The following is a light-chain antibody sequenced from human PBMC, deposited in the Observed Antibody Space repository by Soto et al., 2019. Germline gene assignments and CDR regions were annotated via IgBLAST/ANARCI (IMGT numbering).Light chain of an antibody. Sequence: DIQMTQSPSTLSASVGDRVTITCRASQSITNRLAWYQQKPGKAPKLLVYDASSLESGVPSRFSGTGSGTEFTLTISSLQPDDFAIYYCQQYNSYSPLTFGPGTKVDIK. CDR2: DAS. CDR1: QSITNR. J-gene: IGKJ3*01. V-gene: IGKV1-5*01. CDR3: QQYNSYSPLT.